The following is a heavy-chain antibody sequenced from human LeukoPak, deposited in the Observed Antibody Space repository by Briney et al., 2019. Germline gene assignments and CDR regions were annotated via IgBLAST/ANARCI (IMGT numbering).Heavy chain of an antibody. CDR3: ARQWGANGYGYFDY. J-gene: IGHJ4*02. CDR1: GGSITNYY. D-gene: IGHD5-12*01. Sequence: PSETLSLTCSVSGGSITNYYWSWIRQPPGKEPEWIGYVYYSGSTTYSPSLKSRVTISVDTSKNQFSLKLSSVTAADTAVYYCARQWGANGYGYFDYWGQGTLVTVSS. CDR2: VYYSGST. V-gene: IGHV4-59*01.